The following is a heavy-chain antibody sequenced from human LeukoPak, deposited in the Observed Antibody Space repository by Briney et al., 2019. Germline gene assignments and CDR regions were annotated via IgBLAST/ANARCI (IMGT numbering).Heavy chain of an antibody. CDR2: IQYDGSNK. CDR1: GFTFSTCG. CDR3: AKKAAYSSGWYYSGYFDY. Sequence: GGSLRLSCAASGFTFSTCGMYWVRQAAGKGLEWVAFIQYDGSNKYYADFVKGRFTISRDNSQNTLYLQMNSLRAEDTAVYYCAKKAAYSSGWYYSGYFDYWGQGSLVTVSS. D-gene: IGHD6-19*01. V-gene: IGHV3-30*02. J-gene: IGHJ4*02.